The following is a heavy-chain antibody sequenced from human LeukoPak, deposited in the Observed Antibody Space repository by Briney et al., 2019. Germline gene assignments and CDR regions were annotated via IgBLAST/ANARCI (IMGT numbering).Heavy chain of an antibody. CDR1: GYTLTELS. J-gene: IGHJ4*02. D-gene: IGHD6-13*01. CDR3: ATVYTQQQLVISDY. CDR2: FDPEDGET. V-gene: IGHV1-24*01. Sequence: ASVKVSCKVSGYTLTELSMHWVRQAPGKGLEWMGGFDPEDGETIYAQKFQGRVTMTEDTSTDTAYMELSSLRSEDTAVYYCATVYTQQQLVISDYWGQGTLVTVSS.